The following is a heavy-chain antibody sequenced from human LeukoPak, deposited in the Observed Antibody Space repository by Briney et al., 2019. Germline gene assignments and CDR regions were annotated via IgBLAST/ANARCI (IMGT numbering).Heavy chain of an antibody. CDR2: IYTSGST. Sequence: PSETLSLTCTVSGGSISSYYWSWIRQPAGKGQEWIGRIYTSGSTNYNPSLKSRVTMSVDMPKNQFSLKLSSVTAADTAVYYCARGVVVVAANYYYYYMDVWGKGTTVTVSS. CDR1: GGSISSYY. D-gene: IGHD2-15*01. CDR3: ARGVVVVAANYYYYYMDV. J-gene: IGHJ6*03. V-gene: IGHV4-4*07.